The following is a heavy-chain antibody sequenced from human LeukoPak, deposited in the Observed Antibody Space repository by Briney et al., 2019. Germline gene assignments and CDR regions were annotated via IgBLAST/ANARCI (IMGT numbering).Heavy chain of an antibody. D-gene: IGHD6-19*01. CDR1: GFTISANY. J-gene: IGHJ3*02. CDR2: IYSDGRT. V-gene: IGHV3-53*01. CDR3: ARDVSSGWYWSAAFDI. Sequence: GGSLRLSCAASGFTISANYMSWVRQAPGKGLEWVSVIYSDGRTYYTDSVKGRFTISVDNSKNTLFLQMNSLRVEDTAVYYCARDVSSGWYWSAAFDIWGQGTMVTVSS.